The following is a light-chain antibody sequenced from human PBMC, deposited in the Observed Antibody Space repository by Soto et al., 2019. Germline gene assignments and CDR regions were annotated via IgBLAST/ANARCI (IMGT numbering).Light chain of an antibody. V-gene: IGKV1-39*01. CDR3: QQSYNPPWT. J-gene: IGKJ3*01. CDR1: QSIGRN. CDR2: AGS. Sequence: DIQMTQSPSSLSASVGDRVTISCRSSQSIGRNLNWYLQKPGKAPKLLVYAGSHLQSGVPSRFSGGGSGTAFTLIISSLQPEDSATYYCQQSYNPPWTFGRGTKVDIK.